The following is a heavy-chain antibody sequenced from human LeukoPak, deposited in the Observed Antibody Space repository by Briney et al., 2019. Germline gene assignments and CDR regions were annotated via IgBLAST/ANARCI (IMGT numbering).Heavy chain of an antibody. D-gene: IGHD2-2*01. Sequence: SVKVSCKASGGSFSSYTIRWVRQAPGQGLEWMVRIIPILGIANYAQKFQGRVTITADKSTSTAYMELSSLRSEDTTVYYCARQVVPACFDPWGQGTLVTVSS. J-gene: IGHJ5*02. V-gene: IGHV1-69*02. CDR2: IIPILGIA. CDR3: ARQVVPACFDP. CDR1: GGSFSSYT.